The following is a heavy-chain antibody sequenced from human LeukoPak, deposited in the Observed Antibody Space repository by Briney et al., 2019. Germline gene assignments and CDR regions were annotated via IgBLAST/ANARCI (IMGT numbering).Heavy chain of an antibody. CDR2: ISAYNGNT. CDR3: ASPAPYSSGWYVLDY. Sequence: ASVKVSCKASGYTFTSYGISWVRQAPGQGLEWMGWISAYNGNTNYAQKLQGRVTMTTDTSTSTAYMELRSLRSDDTAVYYCASPAPYSSGWYVLDYWGQGTLVTVSP. V-gene: IGHV1-18*01. J-gene: IGHJ4*02. CDR1: GYTFTSYG. D-gene: IGHD6-19*01.